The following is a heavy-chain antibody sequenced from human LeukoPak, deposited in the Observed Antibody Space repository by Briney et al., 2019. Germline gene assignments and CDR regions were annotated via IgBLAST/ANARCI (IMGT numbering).Heavy chain of an antibody. D-gene: IGHD1-26*01. CDR1: GYSISSGYY. CDR3: ARSGGTWSYNY. V-gene: IGHV4-38-2*02. Sequence: TSETLSLTCTVSGYSISSGYYWGWIRQPPGKGLEWIGSIYYRGSTYYNPSLKSRVTISVDTSKNQFSLKLSSVTAADTAVYYCARSGGTWSYNYWGQGTLVTVSS. J-gene: IGHJ4*02. CDR2: IYYRGST.